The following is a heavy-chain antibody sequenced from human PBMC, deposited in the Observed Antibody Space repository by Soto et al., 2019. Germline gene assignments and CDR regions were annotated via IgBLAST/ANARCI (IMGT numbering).Heavy chain of an antibody. Sequence: GGSLILSCVASEFTFNSYAMSWVRQAPGMGLEWVSSIIGSGAITYYADSVKGRFTISRDNSKSTLYLQMNSLRVEDTALYYCAKDARDTGGNSGIDYWGQGTLVTVSS. V-gene: IGHV3-23*01. CDR1: EFTFNSYA. CDR3: AKDARDTGGNSGIDY. D-gene: IGHD2-21*02. J-gene: IGHJ4*02. CDR2: IIGSGAIT.